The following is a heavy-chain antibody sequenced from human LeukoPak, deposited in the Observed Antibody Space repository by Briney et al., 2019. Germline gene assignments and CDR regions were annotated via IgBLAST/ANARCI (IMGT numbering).Heavy chain of an antibody. CDR2: ISGSGTI. J-gene: IGHJ5*02. Sequence: SQTLSLTCIVSGGSINSYWSWIRQPAGKGLEWIGRISGSGTITYNPALQSRLTISIDTSKNQFSLKLMSVTAADTAVYYCARDSGTTGEVKFDPWGQGILVTVSS. D-gene: IGHD3-10*01. CDR1: GGSINSY. V-gene: IGHV4-4*07. CDR3: ARDSGTTGEVKFDP.